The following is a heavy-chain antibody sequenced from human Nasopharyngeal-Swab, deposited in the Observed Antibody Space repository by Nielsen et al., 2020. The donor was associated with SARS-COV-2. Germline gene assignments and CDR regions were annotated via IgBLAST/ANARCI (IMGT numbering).Heavy chain of an antibody. Sequence: SVKVSCKASGCTFISYAISWVRQAPGQGLEWMGGIIPIFATANYAQKFQGRVTITADESTSTAYMELSSLRPEDTAVYYCAFTGPYDSSGNYFDYWGQGTLVTVSS. CDR1: GCTFISYA. CDR3: AFTGPYDSSGNYFDY. D-gene: IGHD3-22*01. J-gene: IGHJ4*02. CDR2: IIPIFATA. V-gene: IGHV1-69*13.